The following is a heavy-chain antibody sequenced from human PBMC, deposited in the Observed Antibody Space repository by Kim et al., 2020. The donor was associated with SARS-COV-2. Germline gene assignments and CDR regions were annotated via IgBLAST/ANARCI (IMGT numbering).Heavy chain of an antibody. CDR2: IYWDDDK. V-gene: IGHV2-5*02. J-gene: IGHJ4*02. CDR3: AHRRGGYNLVGWYYFDY. Sequence: SGPTLVKPTQTLTLTCTFSGFSLSTSGVGVGWIRQPPGKALEWLALIYWDDDKRYSPSLKSRLTITKDTSKNQVVLTMTNMDPVDTATYYCAHRRGGYNLVGWYYFDYWGQGTLVTVSS. D-gene: IGHD5-12*01. CDR1: GFSLSTSGVG.